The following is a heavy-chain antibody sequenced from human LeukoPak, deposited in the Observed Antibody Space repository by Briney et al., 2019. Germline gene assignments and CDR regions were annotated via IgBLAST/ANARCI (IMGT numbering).Heavy chain of an antibody. Sequence: VGSLRLSCAASGFTFNNYGMHWVRQAPGKGLEWVALIWYAGTNKHYGDSAKGRFNISRDNSKNTLYLQMNSLRAEDTAIYYCARGRFGELSVATFDIWGQGTMVTVSS. J-gene: IGHJ3*02. D-gene: IGHD3-10*01. CDR2: IWYAGTNK. V-gene: IGHV3-33*01. CDR1: GFTFNNYG. CDR3: ARGRFGELSVATFDI.